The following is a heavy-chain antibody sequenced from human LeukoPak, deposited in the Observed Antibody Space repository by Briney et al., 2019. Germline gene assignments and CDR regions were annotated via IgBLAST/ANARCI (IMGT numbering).Heavy chain of an antibody. Sequence: PGGSLRLSCAASGFTFSSYSTNWVRQAPGKGLEWVSSISSSSSYIYYADSVKGRFTISRDNAKNSLYLQMNSLRAEDTAVYYCARANCSSTSCPDYWGQGTLVTVSS. CDR3: ARANCSSTSCPDY. D-gene: IGHD2-2*01. J-gene: IGHJ4*02. CDR1: GFTFSSYS. CDR2: ISSSSSYI. V-gene: IGHV3-21*01.